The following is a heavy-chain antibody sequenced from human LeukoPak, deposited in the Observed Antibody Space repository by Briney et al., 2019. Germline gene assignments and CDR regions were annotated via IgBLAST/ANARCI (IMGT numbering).Heavy chain of an antibody. Sequence: GGSLRLSCAASGFTFSNYAMHWVRQDPGKGLEGVALISYDGSDKYYVDSVKGRFTISRDKSKNTLYLQMNSLRAEDTAVYYCARGRSLIAAAVTGYLDYWGQGTLVTVSS. CDR2: ISYDGSDK. D-gene: IGHD6-13*01. CDR3: ARGRSLIAAAVTGYLDY. CDR1: GFTFSNYA. J-gene: IGHJ4*02. V-gene: IGHV3-30*04.